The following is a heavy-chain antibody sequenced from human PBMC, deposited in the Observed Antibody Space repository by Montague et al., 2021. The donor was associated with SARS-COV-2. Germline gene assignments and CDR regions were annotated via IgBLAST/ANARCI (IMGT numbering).Heavy chain of an antibody. V-gene: IGHV4-4*02. J-gene: IGHJ6*02. CDR1: DGSISSPNW. CDR2: IYYTGNT. D-gene: IGHD3-16*01. CDR3: ARGGTYHYGMDV. Sequence: ETLSLTCAVSDGSISSPNWWNWVRQPPGKGLEWIGEIYYTGNTNYNPSLKSRVTIFIDKSKNHFSLQLSSVTAADTAVYYCARGGTYHYGMDVWGQGTTVAVSS.